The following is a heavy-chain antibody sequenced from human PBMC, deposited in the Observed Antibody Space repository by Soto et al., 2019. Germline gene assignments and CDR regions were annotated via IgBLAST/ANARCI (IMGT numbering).Heavy chain of an antibody. CDR1: GYTFTSYL. D-gene: IGHD3-22*01. V-gene: IGHV1-46*01. CDR2: INPSGGST. Sequence: ASVKVSCKASGYTFTSYLMHCVRHAPGQGLEWMGIINPSGGSTSYAQKFQGRVTMTRDTSTSTVYMELSSLRSEDTAVYYCAREDTSYYYDSSLPPGMDVWGQGTTVTVSS. J-gene: IGHJ6*02. CDR3: AREDTSYYYDSSLPPGMDV.